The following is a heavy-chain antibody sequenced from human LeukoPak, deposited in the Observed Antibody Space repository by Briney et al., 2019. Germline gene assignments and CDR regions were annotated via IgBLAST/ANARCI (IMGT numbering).Heavy chain of an antibody. J-gene: IGHJ5*02. CDR1: GFTFSSYA. CDR3: AKGRGDYRDPSNNWLDP. Sequence: PGGSLRLSCAASGFTFSSYAMSWVRQAPGKGLEWVSAISGSGGSTYYADSVKGRFTISRDNSKNTLYLQMNSLRAEDTAVYYCAKGRGDYRDPSNNWLDPWGQGTLVTVSS. CDR2: ISGSGGST. D-gene: IGHD4-17*01. V-gene: IGHV3-23*01.